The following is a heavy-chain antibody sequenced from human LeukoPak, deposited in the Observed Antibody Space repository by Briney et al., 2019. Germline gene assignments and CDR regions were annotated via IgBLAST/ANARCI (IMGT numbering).Heavy chain of an antibody. CDR3: ARGPFKVGAVGAFDI. J-gene: IGHJ3*02. V-gene: IGHV3-48*01. Sequence: GGSLRLSCAASGFTFSSYGMNWVRQAPGKGLDWVSYISSSSGTLYYADSVKGRFTISRDNAKNSLYLQMDSLRAEDTAVYYCARGPFKVGAVGAFDIWGQGTMVSVSS. CDR1: GFTFSSYG. CDR2: ISSSSGTL. D-gene: IGHD1-26*01.